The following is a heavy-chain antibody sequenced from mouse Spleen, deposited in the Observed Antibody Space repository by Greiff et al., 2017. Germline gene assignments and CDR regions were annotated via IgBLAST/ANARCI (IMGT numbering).Heavy chain of an antibody. CDR2: IYPGSGNT. CDR1: GYSFTSYY. CDR3: ARPDGSSYWFAY. V-gene: IGHV1-66*01. Sequence: VMLVESGPELVKPGASVKISCRASGYSFTSYYIHWVKQRPGQGLEWIGWIYPGSGNTKYNEKFKGKATLTADTSSSTAYMQLSSLTSEDSAVYYCARPDGSSYWFAYWGQGTLVTVSA. D-gene: IGHD1-1*01. J-gene: IGHJ3*01.